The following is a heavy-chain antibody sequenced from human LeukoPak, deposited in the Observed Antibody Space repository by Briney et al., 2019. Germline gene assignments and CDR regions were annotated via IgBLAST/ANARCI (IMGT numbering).Heavy chain of an antibody. CDR1: GGSFSGYY. Sequence: SETLSHTCAVYGGSFSGYYWSWIRQPPGKGLEWIGEINHSGSTNYNPSLKSRVTISVDTSKNQFSLKLSSVTAADTAVYYCARSGTLVVVAATGFDYWGQGTLVTVSS. V-gene: IGHV4-34*01. J-gene: IGHJ4*02. D-gene: IGHD2-15*01. CDR3: ARSGTLVVVAATGFDY. CDR2: INHSGST.